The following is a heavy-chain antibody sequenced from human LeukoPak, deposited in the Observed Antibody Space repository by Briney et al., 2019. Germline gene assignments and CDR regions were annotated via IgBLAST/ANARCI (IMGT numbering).Heavy chain of an antibody. CDR2: ISSSGSTI. V-gene: IGHV3-48*03. CDR3: AELGITMIGGV. CDR1: GFTFSSYE. J-gene: IGHJ6*04. D-gene: IGHD3-10*02. Sequence: PGGSLRLSCAASGFTFSSYEMNWVRQAPGKGLEWVSYISSSGSTIYYADSVKGRFTISGDNAKNSVYLQMNSLRAEDTAVYYCAELGITMIGGVWGKGTTVTISS.